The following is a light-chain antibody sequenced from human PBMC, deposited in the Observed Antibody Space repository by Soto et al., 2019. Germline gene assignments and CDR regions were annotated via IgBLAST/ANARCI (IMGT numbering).Light chain of an antibody. Sequence: QSVLTQPPSVSGAPGQRVTISCTGSSSNIGAVYDVHWYQQLPGTAPKLLIYGNSNRPSGVPDRFSGSKSGTSASLAITGLQAEDEADYYCQSYDGSHRVFGGGTMLAVL. J-gene: IGLJ3*02. V-gene: IGLV1-40*01. CDR1: SSNIGAVYD. CDR2: GNS. CDR3: QSYDGSHRV.